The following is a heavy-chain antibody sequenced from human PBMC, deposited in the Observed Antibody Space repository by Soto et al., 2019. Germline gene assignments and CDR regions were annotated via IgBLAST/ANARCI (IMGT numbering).Heavy chain of an antibody. J-gene: IGHJ5*02. CDR1: GGSISSINW. Sequence: SETLSLTCGVSGGSISSINWWSWVRQTPGKGLEWIGEIYHNGRSNYNPSLKSRVTLSIGKSKNQFFLNLTTVTAADTAVYYCETYHAVAPTHAFDPWGQGTLVTVSS. D-gene: IGHD2-2*01. CDR2: IYHNGRS. CDR3: ETYHAVAPTHAFDP. V-gene: IGHV4-4*02.